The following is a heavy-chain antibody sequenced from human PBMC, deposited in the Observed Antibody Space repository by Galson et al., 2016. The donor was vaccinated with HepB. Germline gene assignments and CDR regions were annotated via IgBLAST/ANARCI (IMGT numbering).Heavy chain of an antibody. J-gene: IGHJ4*02. CDR2: ISYTGDKA. CDR3: AKAAWEMAIIFFFDF. CDR1: GFTFSRYG. D-gene: IGHD5-24*01. V-gene: IGHV3-30*18. Sequence: SLRLSCAASGFTFSRYGMHWVRQAPGKGLEWVAVISYTGDKAFYAASVNGRFTISRDDSKSTVYLQMNSLRSEDTAVYYCAKAAWEMAIIFFFDFWGQGTPVTVSS.